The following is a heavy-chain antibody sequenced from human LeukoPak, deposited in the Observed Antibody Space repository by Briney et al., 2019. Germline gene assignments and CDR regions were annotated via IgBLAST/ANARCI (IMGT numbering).Heavy chain of an antibody. D-gene: IGHD6-19*01. V-gene: IGHV1-3*03. CDR2: INAGNGNT. Sequence: ASVKVSCKASGYTFTSYAMHWVRQAPGQRLEWMGWINAGNGNTKYSQEFQGRVTITRDTSASTAYMELSSLRSEDMAVYYCARVGPMPTYSSGWYYFDYWGQGTLVTVSS. CDR1: GYTFTSYA. J-gene: IGHJ4*02. CDR3: ARVGPMPTYSSGWYYFDY.